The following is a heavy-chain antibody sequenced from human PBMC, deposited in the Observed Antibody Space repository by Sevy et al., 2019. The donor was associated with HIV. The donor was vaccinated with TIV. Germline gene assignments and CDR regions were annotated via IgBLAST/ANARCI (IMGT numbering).Heavy chain of an antibody. J-gene: IGHJ4*02. D-gene: IGHD3-22*01. CDR1: GFTFSDYY. CDR2: ISSSGSTI. Sequence: GGSLRLSCAASGFTFSDYYMSWIRQAPGKGLEWVSYISSSGSTIYYADSVKGRFTISRDNAKNSLYRQMNSLRAEDTAVYYCARAKGYYYDSSGYYPLDYWGQGTLVTVSS. CDR3: ARAKGYYYDSSGYYPLDY. V-gene: IGHV3-11*01.